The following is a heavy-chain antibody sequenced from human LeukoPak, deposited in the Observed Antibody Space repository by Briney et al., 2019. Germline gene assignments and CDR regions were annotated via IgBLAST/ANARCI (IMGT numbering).Heavy chain of an antibody. CDR2: ITNSGSIL. V-gene: IGHV3-11*04. Sequence: GGSLRLSCAASGFTFSDYYMTWIRQAPGKGLERVAYITNSGSILYYADSVKGRFTISRDNAKNSLFLQMNSLRAEDTAVYYCARDGSRTWSLNTWFDPWGQGTQVAVSS. CDR3: ARDGSRTWSLNTWFDP. D-gene: IGHD6-13*01. J-gene: IGHJ5*02. CDR1: GFTFSDYY.